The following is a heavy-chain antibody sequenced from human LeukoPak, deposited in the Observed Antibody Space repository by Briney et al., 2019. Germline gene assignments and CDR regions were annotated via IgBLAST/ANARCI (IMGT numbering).Heavy chain of an antibody. D-gene: IGHD3-10*01. V-gene: IGHV3-23*01. J-gene: IGHJ4*02. CDR1: GFTFSTYA. CDR3: AKDRVARGDQLFVY. CDR2: ISGSGGRT. Sequence: GGSLRLSCAASGFTFSTYAMNWVREVPGKGLEWVSTISGSGGRTTYADSVKGRFTISRDNSKNMLYLQMNSLRGEDTAVYYGAKDRVARGDQLFVYWGQGTLVTVSS.